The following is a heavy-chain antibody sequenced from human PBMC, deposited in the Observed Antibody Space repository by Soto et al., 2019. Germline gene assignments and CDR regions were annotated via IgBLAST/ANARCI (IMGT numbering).Heavy chain of an antibody. Sequence: QPGGSLRLSCAASGLTFSSYAMSWVRQAPGKGLEWVSAISGSGGSTYYADSVKGRFTISRDNSKNTLYLQMNSLRAEDTAVYYCAKSPAKRWLVPAWGYFDYWGQGTLVTVSS. J-gene: IGHJ4*02. CDR1: GLTFSSYA. D-gene: IGHD6-19*01. CDR2: ISGSGGST. V-gene: IGHV3-23*01. CDR3: AKSPAKRWLVPAWGYFDY.